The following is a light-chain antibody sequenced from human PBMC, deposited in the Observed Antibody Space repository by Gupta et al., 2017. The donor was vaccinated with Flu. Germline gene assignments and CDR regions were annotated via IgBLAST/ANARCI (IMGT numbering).Light chain of an antibody. CDR2: DAS. CDR1: QDIGDF. CDR3: QQYERLYT. V-gene: IGKV1-33*01. Sequence: DIQMTQSPSSLSASVGDRVTITCQASQDIGDFLNWYQQKPGQAPKLLIYDASNLETGVTSRFSGSGSGTYFTFTISSLQPEDVATYYCQQYERLYTFGQGTKLEIK. J-gene: IGKJ2*01.